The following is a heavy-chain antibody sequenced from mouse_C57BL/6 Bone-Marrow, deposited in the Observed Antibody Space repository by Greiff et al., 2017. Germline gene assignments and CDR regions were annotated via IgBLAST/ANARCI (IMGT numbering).Heavy chain of an antibody. J-gene: IGHJ1*03. CDR1: GYTFTSYG. V-gene: IGHV1-81*01. CDR3: AGGWYFDV. CDR2: IYPRSGNT. Sequence: QVQLKESGAELARPGASVKLSCKASGYTFTSYGISWVKQRTGQGLEWIGEIYPRSGNTYYNEKLKGKDTLTADKSSSTAYMELRGLTSEDSAVYFCAGGWYFDVWGTGTTVTVSS.